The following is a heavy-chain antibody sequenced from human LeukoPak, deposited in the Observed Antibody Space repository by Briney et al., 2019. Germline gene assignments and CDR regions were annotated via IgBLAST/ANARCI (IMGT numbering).Heavy chain of an antibody. CDR1: GGSINNYY. CDR3: ARHRYCSSTSCYWDYYYGMDV. Sequence: SETLSLTCTVSGGSINNYYWSWVRQPPGAGLEWLGYIYYSGSTNYNPSLKSRVTISVDTSKNQFSLKLSSVTAADTAVYYCARHRYCSSTSCYWDYYYGMDVWGQGTTVTVSS. J-gene: IGHJ6*02. D-gene: IGHD2-2*01. CDR2: IYYSGST. V-gene: IGHV4-59*08.